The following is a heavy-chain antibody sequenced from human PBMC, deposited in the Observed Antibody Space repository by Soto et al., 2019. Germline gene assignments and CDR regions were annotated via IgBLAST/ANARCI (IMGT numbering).Heavy chain of an antibody. Sequence: EVKLLESGGNLVQPGGSLRLSCAASGFTFNAFVMTWVRQAPGKGLEYVCSITARGDIDAYADSVRGRFTITRDNSRDTLSLQMNNLRVDDTAIYYCAKGSSREGYTWGQGTLVTVSS. CDR2: ITARGDID. D-gene: IGHD5-12*01. CDR1: GFTFNAFV. V-gene: IGHV3-23*01. CDR3: AKGSSREGYT. J-gene: IGHJ5*02.